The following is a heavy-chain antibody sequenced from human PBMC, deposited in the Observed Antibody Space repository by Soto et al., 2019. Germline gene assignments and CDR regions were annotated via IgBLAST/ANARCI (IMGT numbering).Heavy chain of an antibody. CDR3: SRNLYDDSSGYYHDY. J-gene: IGHJ4*02. Sequence: QVTLKESGPVLVKPTETLTLTCTVSGFSLSNARMGVSWIRQPPGKALEWLAHIFSNDDKYYSTSLKSWLTPSKNTSKSQVVLTITNMYPVDTATYYCSRNLYDDSSGYYHDYWGQGTLVTVSS. CDR1: GFSLSNARMG. CDR2: IFSNDDK. D-gene: IGHD3-22*01. V-gene: IGHV2-26*01.